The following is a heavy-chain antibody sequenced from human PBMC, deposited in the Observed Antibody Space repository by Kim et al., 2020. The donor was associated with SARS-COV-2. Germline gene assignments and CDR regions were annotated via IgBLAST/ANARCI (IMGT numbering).Heavy chain of an antibody. CDR3: AKDALFDY. CDR1: GFTFSSYG. V-gene: IGHV3-30*18. J-gene: IGHJ4*02. Sequence: GGSLRLSCAASGFTFSSYGMHWVRQAPGKGLEWVAVISYDGSNKYYADSVKGRFTISRDNSKNTLYLQMNSLRAEDTAVYYCAKDALFDYWGQGTLVTVSS. CDR2: ISYDGSNK.